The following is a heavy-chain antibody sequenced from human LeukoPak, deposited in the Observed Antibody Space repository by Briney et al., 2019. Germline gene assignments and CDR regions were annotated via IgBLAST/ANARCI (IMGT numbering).Heavy chain of an antibody. D-gene: IGHD3-9*01. J-gene: IGHJ4*02. CDR2: INPNNVDT. Sequence: GASVNVSCKASRYIFTTYFIHWVRQAPGQAREGMGWINPNNVDTNYVQKFQGRVTMTRDKYISTAYMELTRLRSDDTAVYYCAREGGYDILTGYQDYWGQGTLVTVSS. CDR1: RYIFTTYF. CDR3: AREGGYDILTGYQDY. V-gene: IGHV1-2*02.